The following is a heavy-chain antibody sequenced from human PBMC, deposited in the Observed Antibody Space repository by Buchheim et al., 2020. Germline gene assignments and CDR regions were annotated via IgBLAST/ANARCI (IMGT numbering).Heavy chain of an antibody. V-gene: IGHV3-23*04. CDR1: TFTFSNHA. CDR2: IAISGANT. J-gene: IGHJ4*02. Sequence: LLVESGGDLVQPGGSLRLSCAASTFTFSNHAMTWVRQAPGKGLEWVASIAISGANTYYADSVRGRFSISRDNSKNTLYLQLTSLRPDDTALYYCAQELRPNDSWGPGTL. CDR3: AQELRPNDS.